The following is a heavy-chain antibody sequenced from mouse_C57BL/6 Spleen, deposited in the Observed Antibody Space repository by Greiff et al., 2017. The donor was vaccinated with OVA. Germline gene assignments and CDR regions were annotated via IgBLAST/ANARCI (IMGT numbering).Heavy chain of an antibody. CDR2: IWSDGST. Sequence: VKLVESGPGLVAPSQSLSITCTVSGFSLTSYGVHWVCQPPGKGLEWLGVIWSDGSTTYNSALKYRLSISKDNSKSQVFLKMNSLQTDDTAMYYFARHDYGSTYAMDYWGQGTSVTVSS. CDR1: GFSLTSYG. D-gene: IGHD1-1*01. J-gene: IGHJ4*01. V-gene: IGHV2-6-1*01. CDR3: ARHDYGSTYAMDY.